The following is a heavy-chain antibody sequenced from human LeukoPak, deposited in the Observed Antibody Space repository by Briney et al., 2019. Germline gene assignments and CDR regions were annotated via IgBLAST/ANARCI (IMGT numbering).Heavy chain of an antibody. CDR1: GYTFTSYA. CDR2: NNTNTGNP. J-gene: IGHJ6*02. D-gene: IGHD1-26*01. V-gene: IGHV7-4-1*02. CDR3: ARDTPSEGMDV. Sequence: GASVKVSCKASGYTFTSYAMNWVRQAPGQGLEWMGWNNTNTGNPTYAQGFTGRFVFSLDTSVSTASLQISSLKAEDTAVYYCARDTPSEGMDVWGQGTTVTVSS.